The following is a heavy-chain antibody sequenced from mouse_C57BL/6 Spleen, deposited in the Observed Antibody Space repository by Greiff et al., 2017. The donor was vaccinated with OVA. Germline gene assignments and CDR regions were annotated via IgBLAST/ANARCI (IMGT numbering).Heavy chain of an antibody. CDR2: INPNNGGT. V-gene: IGHV1-26*01. D-gene: IGHD1-1*01. J-gene: IGHJ2*01. CDR1: GYTFTDYY. CDR3: ARDCGGSLDY. Sequence: VQLQQSGPELVKPGASVKISCKASGYTFTDYYMNWVKQSHGKSLEWIGDINPNNGGTSYNQKFKGKATLTVDKASSTAYMELRSLTSGDSAVYYCARDCGGSLDYWGQGTTLTVSS.